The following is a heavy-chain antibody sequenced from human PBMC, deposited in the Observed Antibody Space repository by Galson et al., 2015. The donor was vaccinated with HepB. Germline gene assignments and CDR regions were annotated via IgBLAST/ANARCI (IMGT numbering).Heavy chain of an antibody. CDR3: ARTRRVTPEPNYYYHGMDV. V-gene: IGHV1-8*01. CDR2: MNPNSGNT. Sequence: SVKVSCKASGYTFTSYDINWVRQATGQGLEWMGWMNPNSGNTGYAQKFQGRVTMTRNTSISTAYMELSSLRSEDTAVYYCARTRRVTPEPNYYYHGMDVWGQGTTVTVSS. CDR1: GYTFTSYD. D-gene: IGHD4-23*01. J-gene: IGHJ6*02.